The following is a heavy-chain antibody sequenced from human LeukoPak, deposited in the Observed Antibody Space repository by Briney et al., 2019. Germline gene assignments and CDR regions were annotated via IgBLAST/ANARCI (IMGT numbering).Heavy chain of an antibody. J-gene: IGHJ6*03. D-gene: IGHD2-2*01. CDR3: AGNYCSSTSCNYYYYYMDV. V-gene: IGHV1-2*06. Sequence: ASVKVSCKASGYTFTGCYMHWVRQAPGQGLEWMGRINPNSGGTNYAQKFQGRVTMARDTSISTAYMELSRLRSDDTAVYYCAGNYCSSTSCNYYYYYMDVWGKGTTVTVSS. CDR1: GYTFTGCY. CDR2: INPNSGGT.